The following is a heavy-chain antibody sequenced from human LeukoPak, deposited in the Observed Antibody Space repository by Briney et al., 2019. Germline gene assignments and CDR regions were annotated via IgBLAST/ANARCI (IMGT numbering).Heavy chain of an antibody. D-gene: IGHD3-22*01. CDR2: INHSGST. CDR1: GGSFSGYH. CDR3: ARTPGGYYYDSSGYYPYYFDY. Sequence: SETLSLTCAVYGGSFSGYHWSWIRQPPGKGLEWIGEINHSGSTNYNPSLKSRVTISVDTSKNQFSLKLSSVTAADTAVYYCARTPGGYYYDSSGYYPYYFDYWGQGTLVTVSS. V-gene: IGHV4-34*01. J-gene: IGHJ4*02.